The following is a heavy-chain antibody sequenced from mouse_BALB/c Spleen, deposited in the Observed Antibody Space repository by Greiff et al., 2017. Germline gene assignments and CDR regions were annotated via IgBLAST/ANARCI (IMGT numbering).Heavy chain of an antibody. CDR2: IYWDDDK. CDR3: ARRGEDYGSFAY. CDR1: GFSLSTSGMG. V-gene: IGHV8-12*01. D-gene: IGHD1-2*01. Sequence: QVTLKESGPGILQPSQTLSLTCSFSGFSLSTSGMGVSWIRQPSGKGLEWLAHIYWDDDKRYNPSLKSRLTISKDTSSNQVFLKITSVDTADTATYYCARRGEDYGSFAYWGQGTLVTVSA. J-gene: IGHJ3*01.